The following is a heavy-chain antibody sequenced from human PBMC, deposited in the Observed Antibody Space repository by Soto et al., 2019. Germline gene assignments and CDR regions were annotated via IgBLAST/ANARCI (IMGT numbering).Heavy chain of an antibody. D-gene: IGHD3-10*01. V-gene: IGHV1-2*04. CDR1: GYTFTGYY. CDR3: ARSQWFGDLWAFDI. CDR2: INPNSGGT. J-gene: IGHJ3*02. Sequence: QVQLVQSGAEVKKPGASVKVSCKASGYTFTGYYMHWVRQAPGQGLEWMGWINPNSGGTNYAQKFQGWVTMTRETSISTAYMELSRLRSDDTAGYYCARSQWFGDLWAFDIWGQGTMVTVSS.